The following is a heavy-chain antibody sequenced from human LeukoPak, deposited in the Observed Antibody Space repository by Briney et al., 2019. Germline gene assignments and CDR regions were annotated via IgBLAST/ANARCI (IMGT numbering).Heavy chain of an antibody. CDR3: ARKLYDSSRYGQTYYLDY. J-gene: IGHJ4*02. D-gene: IGHD3-22*01. CDR2: ISPYNVDT. Sequence: SVKVSCKASGYTFTSYGISWVRQAPGQGLEWMGWISPYNVDTDYAQKLQGRVTMTTDTSTSIAYMDLGSLRSDDTAVYYCARKLYDSSRYGQTYYLDYWGQGTLVTVSS. V-gene: IGHV1-18*01. CDR1: GYTFTSYG.